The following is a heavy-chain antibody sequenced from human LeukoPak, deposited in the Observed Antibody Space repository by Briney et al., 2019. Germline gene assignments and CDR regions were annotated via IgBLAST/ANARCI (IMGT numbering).Heavy chain of an antibody. CDR3: TRGRTYLYYFDY. V-gene: IGHV3-49*03. J-gene: IGHJ4*02. D-gene: IGHD1-7*01. CDR2: IRNKAYGRTT. CDR1: GFTFGDYA. Sequence: GRSLRLSCTASGFTFGDYAMSWFRQAPGTGLAWVGFIRNKAYGRTTEYAAAVKGRFTISRNDSKSIAYLQMNSLKTEATAVYYCTRGRTYLYYFDYWGQGTLVTVSS.